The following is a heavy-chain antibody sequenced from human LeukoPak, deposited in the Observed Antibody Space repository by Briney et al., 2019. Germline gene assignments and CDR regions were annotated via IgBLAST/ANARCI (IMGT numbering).Heavy chain of an antibody. J-gene: IGHJ6*03. V-gene: IGHV1-8*03. CDR2: MNPNSGNT. CDR1: GYTFTSYD. D-gene: IGHD5-18*01. CDR3: ARGIQLWFTYYYYYMDV. Sequence: ASVKVSCKASGYTFTSYDINWVRQATGQGLEWMGWMNPNSGNTGYAQKFQGGVTITRNTSISTAYMELSSLRSEDTAVYYCARGIQLWFTYYYYYMDVWGKGTTVTVSS.